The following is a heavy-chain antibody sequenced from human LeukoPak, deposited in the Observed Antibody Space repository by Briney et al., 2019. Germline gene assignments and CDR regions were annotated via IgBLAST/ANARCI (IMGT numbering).Heavy chain of an antibody. J-gene: IGHJ5*02. D-gene: IGHD2-21*01. CDR2: ISGSGDST. V-gene: IGHV3-23*01. CDR3: VKIAPDLP. Sequence: RAGGSLRLSCAASGFTFSSYSMNWVRQAPGKGLEWVSGISGSGDSTYYADSVKGRFTISRDNSKNTLSLQMNSLRDEDTAEYYCVKIAPDLPWGQGTLVTVS. CDR1: GFTFSSYS.